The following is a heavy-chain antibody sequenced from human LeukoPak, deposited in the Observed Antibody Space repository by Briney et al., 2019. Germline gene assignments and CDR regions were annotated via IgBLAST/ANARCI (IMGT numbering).Heavy chain of an antibody. V-gene: IGHV4-34*01. D-gene: IGHD1-20*01. Sequence: PSETLSLTCAVYGGSFSGYYWSWIRQPPGKGLEWIGEINHSGSTNYKSSLKGRVTISVDTSKNHFSLKLSSVTAADTAVYYCARDTYNWNVDAFDPWGQGTLVTVSS. CDR2: INHSGST. CDR3: ARDTYNWNVDAFDP. J-gene: IGHJ5*02. CDR1: GGSFSGYY.